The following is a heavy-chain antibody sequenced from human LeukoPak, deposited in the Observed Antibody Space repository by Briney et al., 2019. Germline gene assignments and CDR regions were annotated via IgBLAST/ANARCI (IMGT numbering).Heavy chain of an antibody. J-gene: IGHJ4*02. CDR3: ARARGYSYGYSDY. D-gene: IGHD5-18*01. V-gene: IGHV3-48*01. CDR2: ISSSSNII. CDR1: GFTFSSYS. Sequence: GGSLRLSCAGSGFTFSSYSMNWVRHAPGKGLEWVSYISSSSNIIDYTDSVKGRFTISRDNAKNSLYLQMNSLRAEDTAVYYCARARGYSYGYSDYWGQGGLVTVSS.